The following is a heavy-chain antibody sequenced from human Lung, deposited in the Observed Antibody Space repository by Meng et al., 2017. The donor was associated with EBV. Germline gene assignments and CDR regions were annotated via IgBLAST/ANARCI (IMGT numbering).Heavy chain of an antibody. CDR2: VYRSGST. CDR1: SGSISSDTSS. V-gene: IGHV4-30-2*01. J-gene: IGHJ4*02. CDR3: AVTRYCSGGSCFDY. Sequence: QLQESCQGLVKPLQTLSLTCAVSSGSISSDTSSWNWFRQRPGKGLEWIGFVYRSGSTYYNPSLKRRVIISVDRSNNQFSLELNSVSAADTAVYYCAVTRYCSGGSCFDYWGQGTLVTVSS. D-gene: IGHD2-15*01.